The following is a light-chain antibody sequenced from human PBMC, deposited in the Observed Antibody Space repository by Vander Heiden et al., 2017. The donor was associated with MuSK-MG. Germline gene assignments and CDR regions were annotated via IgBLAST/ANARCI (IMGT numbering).Light chain of an antibody. J-gene: IGLJ3*02. CDR1: KTGDKY. Sequence: SYELTQPPSLSVSPGQTASITCSGDKTGDKYACWYQQKPGQSPVLVIYQDTKRPSGIPERFSGSNSGNTATLTISGTQAMDEADYYCQAWDSSTAWVFGGGTKLTVL. CDR3: QAWDSSTAWV. CDR2: QDT. V-gene: IGLV3-1*01.